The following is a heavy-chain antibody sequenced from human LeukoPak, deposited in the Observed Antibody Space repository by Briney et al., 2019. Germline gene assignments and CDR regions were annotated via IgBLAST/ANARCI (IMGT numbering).Heavy chain of an antibody. CDR3: AGHHQAYSRTY. V-gene: IGHV3-74*01. CDR1: GLTFSSYW. CDR2: IENDGSFR. D-gene: IGHD6-13*01. Sequence: GRSLRLSCAATGLTFSSYWMHWVRQAPGKGLVWVSRIENDGSFRSYADSVKGRFTISRDNARNTLYLQMNSLRVEDTAVYYCAGHHQAYSRTYWGQGTLVTVSS. J-gene: IGHJ4*02.